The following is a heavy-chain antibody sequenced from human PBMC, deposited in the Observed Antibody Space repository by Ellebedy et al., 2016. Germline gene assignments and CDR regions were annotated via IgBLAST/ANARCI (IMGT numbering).Heavy chain of an antibody. V-gene: IGHV3-23*01. CDR1: GFTFSTSA. J-gene: IGHJ4*02. CDR2: ISGSGGGT. D-gene: IGHD3-10*01. CDR3: ARYGLSGTFDY. Sequence: LSLTCEASGFTFSTSAMSWVRQAPGKGLEWVSAISGSGGGTYYADSVKGRFTISRDDSKNTLYLQMNSPRAEDTAVYYCARYGLSGTFDYWGQGTLVTVSS.